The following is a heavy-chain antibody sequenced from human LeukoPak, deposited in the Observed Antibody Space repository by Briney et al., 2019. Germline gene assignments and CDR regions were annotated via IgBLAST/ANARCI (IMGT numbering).Heavy chain of an antibody. V-gene: IGHV3-23*01. D-gene: IGHD2-8*01. Sequence: PGGSLRLSCAASGFTFSSYAMSWARQAPGKGLEWVSGISGSGDTTYYADPVKGRFTISRDNSNNTLYLQMNSLRAEDTAVYYCAKDFGDCSNGVCYGKPFDYWGQGTLVTASS. J-gene: IGHJ4*02. CDR1: GFTFSSYA. CDR3: AKDFGDCSNGVCYGKPFDY. CDR2: ISGSGDTT.